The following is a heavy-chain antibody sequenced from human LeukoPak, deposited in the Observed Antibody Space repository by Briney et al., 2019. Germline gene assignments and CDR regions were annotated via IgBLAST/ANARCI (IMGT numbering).Heavy chain of an antibody. D-gene: IGHD6-13*01. CDR1: GGSISSYY. J-gene: IGHJ4*02. V-gene: IGHV4-34*01. CDR2: INHSGGT. CDR3: ARGFSIGEKYSSSWYFGY. Sequence: SETLSLTCTVSGGSISSYYWSWIRQPPGKGLEWIGEINHSGGTNYNPSLKSRVTISVDTSKNQFSLKLSSVTAADTAVYYCARGFSIGEKYSSSWYFGYWGQGTLVTVSS.